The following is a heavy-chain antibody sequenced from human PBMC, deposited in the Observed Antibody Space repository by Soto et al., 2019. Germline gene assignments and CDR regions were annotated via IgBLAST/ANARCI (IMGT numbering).Heavy chain of an antibody. CDR3: TIYYYDSSGPPPRDY. J-gene: IGHJ4*02. V-gene: IGHV3-15*07. D-gene: IGHD3-22*01. CDR2: IKSKTDGGTT. CDR1: GFTFSNAW. Sequence: GGSLRLCCAASGFTFSNAWMNWVRQAPGKGLEWVGRIKSKTDGGTTDYAAPVKGRFTISRDDSKNTLYLQMNSLKTEDTAVYYCTIYYYDSSGPPPRDYWGQGTLVTVSS.